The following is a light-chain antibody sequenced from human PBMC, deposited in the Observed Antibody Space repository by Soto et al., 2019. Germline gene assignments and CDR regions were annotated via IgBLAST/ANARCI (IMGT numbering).Light chain of an antibody. CDR3: LQDYNYPYT. J-gene: IGKJ2*01. V-gene: IGKV1-6*01. Sequence: AIQMTQSPSSLSASVGDRVTITCRASQGIRNDLAWYQQKPGIAPKFLIYAASNLQSGVPSRFSGSGSGTDFTLTISSLQPEDFATYYCLQDYNYPYTFGQGTKLEIK. CDR2: AAS. CDR1: QGIRND.